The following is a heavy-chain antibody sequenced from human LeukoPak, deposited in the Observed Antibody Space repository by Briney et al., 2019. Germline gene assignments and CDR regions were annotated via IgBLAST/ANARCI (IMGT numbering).Heavy chain of an antibody. CDR2: ISYDGSNK. V-gene: IGHV3-30-3*01. CDR3: ARGGVRSPSDNWFDP. D-gene: IGHD2-8*01. CDR1: GFTFSSYA. Sequence: PGGSLRLSCAASGFTFSSYAMHWVRQAPGKGLEWVAVISYDGSNKYYADSVKGRFTISRDNSKNTLYLQMNSLRAEDTAVYYCARGGVRSPSDNWFDPWGQGTLVTVSS. J-gene: IGHJ5*02.